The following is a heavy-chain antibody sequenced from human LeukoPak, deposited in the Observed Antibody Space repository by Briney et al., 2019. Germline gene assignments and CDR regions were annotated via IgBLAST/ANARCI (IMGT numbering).Heavy chain of an antibody. V-gene: IGHV4-34*01. J-gene: IGHJ4*02. D-gene: IGHD3-10*01. Sequence: SETLSLTCAVYGGSFSGYYWSWIRQPPGKGLEWIEEINHSGSTNYNPSLKSRVTISVDTSKNQFSLKLSSVTAADTAVYYCASSKLWFGELLYDNYWGQGTLVTVSS. CDR1: GGSFSGYY. CDR2: INHSGST. CDR3: ASSKLWFGELLYDNY.